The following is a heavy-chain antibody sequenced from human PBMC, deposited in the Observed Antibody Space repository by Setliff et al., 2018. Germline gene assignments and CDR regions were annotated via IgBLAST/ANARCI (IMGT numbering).Heavy chain of an antibody. V-gene: IGHV1-18*04. D-gene: IGHD2-8*01. CDR1: GYTFTTYG. Sequence: ASVKVSCKASGYTFTTYGISWVRQAPGQGLEWMGWIGARNAKTNYAQKFQDRVTMTTDTSASTAYMELRSLGSDDTAVYYCSRLVRFCTRTACQRLSGGEFWGQGTLVTVSS. CDR3: SRLVRFCTRTACQRLSGGEF. CDR2: IGARNAKT. J-gene: IGHJ4*02.